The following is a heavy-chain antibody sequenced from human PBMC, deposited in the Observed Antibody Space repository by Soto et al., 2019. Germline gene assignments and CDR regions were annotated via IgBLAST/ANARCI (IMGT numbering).Heavy chain of an antibody. V-gene: IGHV1-58*02. D-gene: IGHD1-1*01. CDR2: IVVGSGNT. J-gene: IGHJ4*02. Sequence: SVKVSCKASGSTFPSSSMQWVRQARGQRLEWIGWIVVGSGNTNYAQKFQERITITRDMSTTTVYMELSSLTSEDTAVYYCAAVPGDFDCWGQGTLVTVSS. CDR1: GSTFPSSS. CDR3: AAVPGDFDC.